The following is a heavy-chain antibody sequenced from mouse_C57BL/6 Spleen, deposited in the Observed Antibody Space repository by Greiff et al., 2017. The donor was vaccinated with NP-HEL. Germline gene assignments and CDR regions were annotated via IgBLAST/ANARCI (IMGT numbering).Heavy chain of an antibody. CDR2: INPGSGGT. D-gene: IGHD2-1*01. J-gene: IGHJ3*01. CDR3: ARERVYGNPFAY. Sequence: VQLQESGAELVRPGTSVKVSCKASGYAFTNYLIEWVKQRPGQGLEWIGVINPGSGGTNYNVKFKGKATLTADKSSSTAYMQLSSLTSEDSAVYFCARERVYGNPFAYWGQGTLVTVSA. CDR1: GYAFTNYL. V-gene: IGHV1-54*01.